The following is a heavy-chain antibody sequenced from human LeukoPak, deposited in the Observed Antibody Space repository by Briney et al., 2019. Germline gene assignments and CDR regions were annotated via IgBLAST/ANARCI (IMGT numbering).Heavy chain of an antibody. V-gene: IGHV3-74*01. CDR1: GFTFSSYW. CDR2: IESDGSST. Sequence: GGSLRLSCAASGFTFSSYWMHWVRQAPGTGLVWVSRIESDGSSTTYADSVKGRFTISRDNARNTLYLQMNSLRAEDTAVYYCARGYCTGGSGQLPFDYWGQGTLVTVSS. CDR3: ARGYCTGGSGQLPFDY. D-gene: IGHD2-15*01. J-gene: IGHJ4*02.